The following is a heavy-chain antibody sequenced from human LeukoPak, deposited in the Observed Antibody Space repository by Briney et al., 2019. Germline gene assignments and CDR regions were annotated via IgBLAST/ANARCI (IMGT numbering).Heavy chain of an antibody. V-gene: IGHV4-59*12. CDR3: ARGVVLGQDEAFDI. J-gene: IGHJ3*02. Sequence: NSSETLSLTCTVSGGPISNFYWSWMRQPPGKALEGIGSIFYRGSLDYCPALQRPPTISVDTSKNHLSLRLTSVTAADTAVYFCARGVVLGQDEAFDIWGRGTMGTVSS. D-gene: IGHD3/OR15-3a*01. CDR1: GGPISNFY. CDR2: IFYRGSL.